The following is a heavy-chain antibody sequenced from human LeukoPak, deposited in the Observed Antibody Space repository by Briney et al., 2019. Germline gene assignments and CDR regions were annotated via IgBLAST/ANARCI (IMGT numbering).Heavy chain of an antibody. CDR1: GFTFCSYA. Sequence: GGSLTLSCAASGFTFCSYALSWVPQAPGKGLEWGSAISGSGGSTYYADSVKGRFTISRDNSKNTLYLQMNSLRAEDTAVYYCATDSSGWYYFDYWGQGTLVTVSS. CDR2: ISGSGGST. D-gene: IGHD6-19*01. CDR3: ATDSSGWYYFDY. V-gene: IGHV3-23*01. J-gene: IGHJ4*02.